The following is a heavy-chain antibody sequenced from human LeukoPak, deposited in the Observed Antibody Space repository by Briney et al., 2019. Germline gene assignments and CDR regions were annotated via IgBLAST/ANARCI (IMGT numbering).Heavy chain of an antibody. D-gene: IGHD6-19*01. J-gene: IGHJ4*02. CDR3: VSGGASSGWTHFDY. CDR2: ISSNGGST. Sequence: GGSLRLSCSASGFTFSSYAMHWVRQAPGKGLEYVSAISSNGGSTYYADSVKGRFTISRDNSKNPLYLQKSSLRAEDRAVYYGVSGGASSGWTHFDYWGQGTLVTVSS. V-gene: IGHV3-64D*06. CDR1: GFTFSSYA.